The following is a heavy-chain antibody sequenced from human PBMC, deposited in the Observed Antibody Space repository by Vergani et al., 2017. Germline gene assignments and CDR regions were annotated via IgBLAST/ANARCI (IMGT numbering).Heavy chain of an antibody. CDR2: ISYDGSNK. D-gene: IGHD2-21*01. Sequence: QVQLVESGGGVVQPGRSLRLSCAASGFTFSSYGMHWVRQAPGKGLEWVAVISYDGSNKCYADSVKGRFTISRDNSKNTLYLQMNSLRAEDTAVYYCAKGRLWIDYWGQGTLVTVSS. V-gene: IGHV3-30*18. CDR1: GFTFSSYG. J-gene: IGHJ4*02. CDR3: AKGRLWIDY.